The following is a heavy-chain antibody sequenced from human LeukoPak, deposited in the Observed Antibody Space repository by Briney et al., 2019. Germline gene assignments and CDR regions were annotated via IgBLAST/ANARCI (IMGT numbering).Heavy chain of an antibody. D-gene: IGHD3-3*01. V-gene: IGHV3-7*01. Sequence: GGSLRPSCAASGFTFSSYWMSWVRQAPGKGLEWVANIKQDGSEKYYVDSVKGRFTISRDNAKNSLYLQMNSLRAEDTAVYYCARDYDFWSGPPGYWGQGTLVTVSS. CDR3: ARDYDFWSGPPGY. J-gene: IGHJ4*02. CDR2: IKQDGSEK. CDR1: GFTFSSYW.